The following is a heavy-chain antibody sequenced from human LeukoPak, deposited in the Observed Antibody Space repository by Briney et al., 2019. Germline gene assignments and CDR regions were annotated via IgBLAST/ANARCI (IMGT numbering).Heavy chain of an antibody. D-gene: IGHD3-10*01. CDR3: ARGGAWSGTSGYYYYMDV. CDR1: GFTFSSYW. CDR2: INSDGSST. V-gene: IGHV3-74*01. J-gene: IGHJ6*03. Sequence: GRSLRLSCAASGFTFSSYWMHWVRQAPGKGLVWVSRINSDGSSTSYADSVKGRFTISRDNSKNTVYLQMNSLRSEDTAIYYCARGGAWSGTSGYYYYMDVWGRGTTVTISS.